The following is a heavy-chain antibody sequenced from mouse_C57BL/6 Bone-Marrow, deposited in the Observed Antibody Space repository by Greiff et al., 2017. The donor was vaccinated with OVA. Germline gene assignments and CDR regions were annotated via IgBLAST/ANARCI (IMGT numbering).Heavy chain of an antibody. J-gene: IGHJ3*01. CDR3: VRPPRYDYDGPFAY. D-gene: IGHD2-4*01. V-gene: IGHV10-1*01. CDR1: GFSFNTYA. Sequence: EVMLVESGGGLVQPKGSLKLSCAASGFSFNTYAMNWVRQAPGKGLEWVARIRSKSNNYATYYADSVKDRFTISRDDSESMLYLQMNNLKTEDTAMYYCVRPPRYDYDGPFAYWGQGTLVTVSA. CDR2: IRSKSNNYAT.